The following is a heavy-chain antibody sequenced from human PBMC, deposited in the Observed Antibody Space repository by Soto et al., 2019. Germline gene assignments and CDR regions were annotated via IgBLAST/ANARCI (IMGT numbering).Heavy chain of an antibody. V-gene: IGHV1-18*01. CDR1: GYTFTTYG. CDR3: VRDQDSRGYSVFNH. CDR2: ISAYNGNT. J-gene: IGHJ4*02. D-gene: IGHD3-22*01. Sequence: ASVKVSCKASGYTFTTYGITWVRQGPGQGLEWMGWISAYNGNTNYAQKVQGRVTMTTDTSTSTAYMELRSLRSDDTAVYFCVRDQDSRGYSVFNHWGQGTQVTVSS.